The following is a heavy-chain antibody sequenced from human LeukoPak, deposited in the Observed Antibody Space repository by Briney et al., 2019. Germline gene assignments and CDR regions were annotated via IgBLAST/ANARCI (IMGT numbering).Heavy chain of an antibody. V-gene: IGHV1-2*02. CDR3: ATSMSYYYCYMDV. CDR2: INPNSGGT. J-gene: IGHJ6*03. Sequence: ASVKVSCKASGYTFTGYYMRWVRQAPGQGLEWMGWINPNSGGTNYAQKFQGRVTMTRDTSISTAYMELSRLRSDDTAVYYCATSMSYYYCYMDVWGKGTTVTVSS. D-gene: IGHD6-6*01. CDR1: GYTFTGYY.